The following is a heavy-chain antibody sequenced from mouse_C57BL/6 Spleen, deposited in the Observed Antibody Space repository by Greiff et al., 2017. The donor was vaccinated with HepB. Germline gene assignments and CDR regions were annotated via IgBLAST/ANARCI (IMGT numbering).Heavy chain of an antibody. CDR3: VRSSYGNYYFDY. CDR1: GFSFNTYA. D-gene: IGHD2-10*01. CDR2: IRSKSNNYAT. J-gene: IGHJ2*01. Sequence: EVQRVESGGGLVQPKGSLKLSCAASGFSFNTYAMNWVRQAPGKGLEWVARIRSKSNNYATYYADSVKDRFTISRDDSESMLYLQMNNLKTEDTAMYYCVRSSYGNYYFDYWGQGTTLTVSS. V-gene: IGHV10-1*01.